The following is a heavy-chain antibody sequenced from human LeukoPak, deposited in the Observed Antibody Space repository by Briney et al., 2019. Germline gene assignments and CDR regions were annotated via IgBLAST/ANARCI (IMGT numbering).Heavy chain of an antibody. CDR3: ARASVVTSPFDY. Sequence: PGGSLRLSCAASGFTFSSYGMNWVRQAPGKGLEWVSYISSSGDTIYYADSVKDRFTISRDNAKNSLDLQMNSLRAEDTAMYYCARASVVTSPFDYWGQGTLVTVSS. J-gene: IGHJ4*02. D-gene: IGHD4-23*01. CDR2: ISSSGDTI. V-gene: IGHV3-48*04. CDR1: GFTFSSYG.